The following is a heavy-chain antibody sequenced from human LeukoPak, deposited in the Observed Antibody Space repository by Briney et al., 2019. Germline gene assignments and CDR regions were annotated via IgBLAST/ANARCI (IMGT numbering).Heavy chain of an antibody. CDR1: GFTFSSYA. CDR3: AKGAGFSSGWYEGDAFDI. J-gene: IGHJ3*02. Sequence: GGSLRLSCAASGFTFSSYAMSWVRQAPGKGLEWVSAISGSGGSTYYADSVKGRFTIPRDNSKNTLYLQMNSLRAEDTAVYYCAKGAGFSSGWYEGDAFDIWGQGTMVTVSS. V-gene: IGHV3-23*01. CDR2: ISGSGGST. D-gene: IGHD6-19*01.